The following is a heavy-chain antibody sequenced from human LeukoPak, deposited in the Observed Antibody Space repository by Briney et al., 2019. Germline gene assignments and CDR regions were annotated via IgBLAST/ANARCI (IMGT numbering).Heavy chain of an antibody. D-gene: IGHD2-21*02. CDR1: DGSSSGYY. J-gene: IGHJ4*02. Sequence: PSETLSLTCAVYDGSSSGYYCSWIRQPPGKGREWVSGISGSGGTPYYADSVKGRFTISRDNSKNTLYLQMNSLRAEDTVVYYCAKDVVVTGDFDYWGQGTLVTVSS. V-gene: IGHV3-23*01. CDR3: AKDVVVTGDFDY. CDR2: ISGSGGTP.